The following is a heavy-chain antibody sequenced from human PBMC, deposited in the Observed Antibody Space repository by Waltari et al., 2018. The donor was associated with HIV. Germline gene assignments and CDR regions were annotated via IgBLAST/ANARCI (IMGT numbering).Heavy chain of an antibody. CDR2: INHSGST. D-gene: IGHD6-13*01. CDR3: ARLDRIASNCFDP. V-gene: IGHV4-34*01. Sequence: QVQLQQWGAGLLKPSETLSLTCAVYGGSFSGYYWSWIRQPPGKGLEWIGEINHSGSTNYNPSLKRRVTISVDTSKNQFSLKLSSVTAADTAVYYCARLDRIASNCFDPWGQGTLVTVSS. J-gene: IGHJ5*02. CDR1: GGSFSGYY.